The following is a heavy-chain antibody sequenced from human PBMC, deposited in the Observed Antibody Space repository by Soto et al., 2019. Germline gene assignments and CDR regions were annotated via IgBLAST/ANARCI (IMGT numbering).Heavy chain of an antibody. CDR2: IHVTGNT. J-gene: IGHJ4*02. Sequence: SETLSLTCTVSGGSVNNYLWSWIRQTPGDGLEWIGYIHVTGNTYHNPSLKSPVTISIDASKTQFFLTLTSVTAADTAVYYCAIGPVVARYPPFAAWGRGPLVTVS. D-gene: IGHD1-20*01. CDR1: GGSVNNYL. CDR3: AIGPVVARYPPFAA. V-gene: IGHV4-59*02.